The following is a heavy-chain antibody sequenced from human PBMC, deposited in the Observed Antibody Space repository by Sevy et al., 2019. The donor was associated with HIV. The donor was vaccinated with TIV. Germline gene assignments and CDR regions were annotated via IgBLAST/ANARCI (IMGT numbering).Heavy chain of an antibody. Sequence: GGSLRLSCAASGFTFSTYTMNWVRQAPGKGLEWVSAISGSGGSTYYADSVKGRFTISRDKSKNTLFLQMNSLRAEDTAVYYCAKGDSTLYGLDVWGQGTTVTVSS. D-gene: IGHD6-13*01. CDR1: GFTFSTYT. CDR3: AKGDSTLYGLDV. J-gene: IGHJ6*02. V-gene: IGHV3-23*01. CDR2: ISGSGGST.